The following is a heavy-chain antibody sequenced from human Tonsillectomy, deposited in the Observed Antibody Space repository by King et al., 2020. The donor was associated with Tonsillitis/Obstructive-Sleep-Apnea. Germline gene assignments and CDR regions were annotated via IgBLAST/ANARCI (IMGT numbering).Heavy chain of an antibody. V-gene: IGHV4-34*01. CDR1: GGSFSGYY. D-gene: IGHD3-3*02. J-gene: IGHJ4*02. Sequence: VQLQQWGAGLLKPSETLSLTCAGSGGSFSGYYWSLIRQPPGKGLEWIGEINHSCSTNYYPSLKSRVTISVDTTHNQFSLRLSSVTVADTAFYYCAIFPSIFGAAGVDYWGQGTLVTVSS. CDR2: INHSCST. CDR3: AIFPSIFGAAGVDY.